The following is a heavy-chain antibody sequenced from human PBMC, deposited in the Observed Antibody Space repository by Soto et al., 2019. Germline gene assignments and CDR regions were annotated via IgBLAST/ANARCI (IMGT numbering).Heavy chain of an antibody. D-gene: IGHD2-2*01. J-gene: IGHJ5*02. CDR1: GFTLSSYA. CDR2: ISGSGGST. CDR3: AKGGECSSTSCCAWQYNWFDP. Sequence: EVQLLESGGGLVQPGGSLRLSCAASGFTLSSYAMSWVRQAPGKGLEWVSAISGSGGSTYYADSVKGRFTISRDNSKNTLYLQMNSLRAEDTAVYYCAKGGECSSTSCCAWQYNWFDPWGQGTLVTVSS. V-gene: IGHV3-23*01.